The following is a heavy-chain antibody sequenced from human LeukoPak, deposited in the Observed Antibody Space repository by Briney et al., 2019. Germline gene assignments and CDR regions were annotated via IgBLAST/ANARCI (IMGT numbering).Heavy chain of an antibody. CDR1: GFTFSIYS. D-gene: IGHD6-13*01. J-gene: IGHJ4*02. V-gene: IGHV3-23*01. CDR2: IRGSGSST. Sequence: TGGSLRLSCAASGFTFSIYSMSWVRQAPGEWLEWGSGIRGSGSSTYYADYVKGRFTISRDNSKNTVFLQMSSLRIEDTALYYCARTAFGSSWFFDSWGQGTLVTVSS. CDR3: ARTAFGSSWFFDS.